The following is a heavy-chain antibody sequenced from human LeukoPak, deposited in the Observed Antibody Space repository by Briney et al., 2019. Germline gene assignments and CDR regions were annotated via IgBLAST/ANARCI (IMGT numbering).Heavy chain of an antibody. CDR1: GFTFSSYE. Sequence: GGSLRLSCAASGFTFSSYEMNWVRQAPGEGLEWVSYISSSSSSIYYADSVKGRFTISRDNAKNSLYLQMNSLRAEDTAVYYCARRAGGMDVWGQGTTVTVSS. CDR2: ISSSSSSI. CDR3: ARRAGGMDV. V-gene: IGHV3-48*03. J-gene: IGHJ6*02.